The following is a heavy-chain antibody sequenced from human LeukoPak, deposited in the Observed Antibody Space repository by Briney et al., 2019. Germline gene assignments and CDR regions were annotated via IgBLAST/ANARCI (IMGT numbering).Heavy chain of an antibody. CDR3: ARRGEMAAKAFDY. Sequence: GESLKISCKASGYSFTSYWIGWVRQMPGKGLEWMGVIYPGDSDTRYSPSFQGQVTISADKSISTAYLQWSSLKSSDTAMYYCARRGEMAAKAFDYWGQGTLVTVSS. D-gene: IGHD5-24*01. V-gene: IGHV5-51*01. J-gene: IGHJ4*02. CDR1: GYSFTSYW. CDR2: IYPGDSDT.